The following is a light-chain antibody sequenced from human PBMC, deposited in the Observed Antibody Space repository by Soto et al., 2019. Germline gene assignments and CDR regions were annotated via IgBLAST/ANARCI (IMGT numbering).Light chain of an antibody. CDR3: QQSGSSPLT. V-gene: IGKV3-20*01. J-gene: IGKJ4*01. CDR2: GAS. Sequence: EIVLTQSPGTLSLSPVERATLSCRASQSVRNSYLAWYQQKPGQAPRLLIYGASSRATGIPDRFSGSGSGTDFTLTISSLEPEDFALYYCQQSGSSPLTFGGGTKVEIK. CDR1: QSVRNSY.